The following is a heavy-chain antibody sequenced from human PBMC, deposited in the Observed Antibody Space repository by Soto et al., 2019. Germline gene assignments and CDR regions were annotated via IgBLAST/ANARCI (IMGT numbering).Heavy chain of an antibody. J-gene: IGHJ4*02. CDR2: ISGSGGRP. CDR3: AKARCITTDCYVPDY. V-gene: IGHV3-23*01. D-gene: IGHD3-10*01. CDR1: GFTFSTYT. Sequence: EVQVLESGGGLVQPGGSLRLSCVASGFTFSTYTMSWVRQAPGKGLEWVAVISGSGGRPSYADSVQGRFSISRDNPKNTLYLQMNGLRGEDTARYYCAKARCITTDCYVPDYWGQGTLVTVSS.